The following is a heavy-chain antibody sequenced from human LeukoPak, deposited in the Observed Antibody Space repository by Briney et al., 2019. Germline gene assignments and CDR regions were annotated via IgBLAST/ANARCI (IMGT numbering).Heavy chain of an antibody. CDR3: ARTSMVVSYYYYMDV. V-gene: IGHV3-53*01. D-gene: IGHD4-23*01. J-gene: IGHJ6*03. Sequence: GGSLRLSCAASGFTVSSNYMSWVRQAPGKGLEWVSVFYSGGSTYYADSVKGRFTISRDNSKNTLYLQMNSLRAEDTAVYYCARTSMVVSYYYYMDVWGKGTTVTVSS. CDR2: FYSGGST. CDR1: GFTVSSNY.